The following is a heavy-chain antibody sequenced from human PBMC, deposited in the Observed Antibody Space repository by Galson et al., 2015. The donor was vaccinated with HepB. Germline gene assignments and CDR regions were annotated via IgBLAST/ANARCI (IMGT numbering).Heavy chain of an antibody. CDR2: ISGSGGST. V-gene: IGHV3-23*01. Sequence: SLRLSCAASGFTFNYHAMNWVRQAPGKGLEWVARISGSGGSTYSADSVKGRFTVSRDNSLDTVDLQMASLRVDDTAVYYCAKDYLPYYDRWGSYSDLYYFDYWGQGTLVTVSS. J-gene: IGHJ4*02. CDR1: GFTFNYHA. D-gene: IGHD3-22*01. CDR3: AKDYLPYYDRWGSYSDLYYFDY.